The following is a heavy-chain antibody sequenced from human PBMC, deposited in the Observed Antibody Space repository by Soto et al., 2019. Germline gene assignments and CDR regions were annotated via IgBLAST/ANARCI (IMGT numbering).Heavy chain of an antibody. CDR3: AGDIGGYIH. CDR1: GGSISSYY. CDR2: VYNSGST. D-gene: IGHD6-13*01. Sequence: QVLLQESGPGLVKPSETLSLTCTVSGGSISSYYWSWIRQPPGKGLDLIGYVYNSGSTSYNPSLKSRVTISVDTSKNQVSLKLSSVTAADTAVYYCAGDIGGYIHWGQGSLVTVSS. J-gene: IGHJ4*02. V-gene: IGHV4-59*01.